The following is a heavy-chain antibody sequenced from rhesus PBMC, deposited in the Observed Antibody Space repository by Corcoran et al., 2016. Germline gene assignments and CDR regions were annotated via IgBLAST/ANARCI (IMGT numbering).Heavy chain of an antibody. CDR2: IYWEDDK. J-gene: IGHJ4*01. Sequence: QVTLKESGPALVKPTQTLTLTCTFSGFPITPSGMGVGWLRQPPGKALEWLALIYWEDDKYYRTSLKSRLTISKDTSKNQVVLTMTNMDPVDTATYYCARAMSLIAAGDYWGQGVLVTVSS. CDR1: GFPITPSGMG. CDR3: ARAMSLIAAGDY. V-gene: IGHV2-174*01. D-gene: IGHD6-13*01.